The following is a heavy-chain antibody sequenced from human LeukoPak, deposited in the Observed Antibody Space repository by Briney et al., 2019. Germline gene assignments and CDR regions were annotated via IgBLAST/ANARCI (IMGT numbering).Heavy chain of an antibody. CDR3: ARDRVVVVPAAMRRGYYFDY. CDR2: IYYSGST. J-gene: IGHJ4*02. CDR1: GGSVSSGSYY. D-gene: IGHD2-2*01. Sequence: SETLSLTCTVSGGSVSSGSYYWSWIRQPPGKGLEWIGYIYYSGSTNYNPSLKSRVSISVEPSKNQFSLKRSSLTAADTAVYYCARDRVVVVPAAMRRGYYFDYGGQGTLVTVHS. V-gene: IGHV4-61*01.